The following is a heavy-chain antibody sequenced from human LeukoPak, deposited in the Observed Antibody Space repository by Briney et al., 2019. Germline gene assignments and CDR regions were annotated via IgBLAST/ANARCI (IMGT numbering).Heavy chain of an antibody. CDR3: ARDPPGYDFWSGPLRWVDP. Sequence: PGGSLRLSCAASGFTFSSYAMSWVRQAPGKGLVWVSRINSDGSSTSYADSVKGRFTISRDNAKNTLYLQMNSLRAEDTAVYYCARDPPGYDFWSGPLRWVDPWGQGTLVTVSS. J-gene: IGHJ5*02. D-gene: IGHD3-3*01. CDR2: INSDGSST. CDR1: GFTFSSYA. V-gene: IGHV3-74*01.